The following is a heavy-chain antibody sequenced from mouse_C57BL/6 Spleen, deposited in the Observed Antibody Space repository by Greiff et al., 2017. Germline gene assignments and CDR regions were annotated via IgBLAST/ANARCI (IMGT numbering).Heavy chain of an antibody. V-gene: IGHV1-22*01. CDR2: INPNNGGT. CDR3: ASHYYDYDGDLDY. CDR1: GYTFTDYN. D-gene: IGHD2-4*01. Sequence: VQLKQSGPELVKPGASVKMSCKASGYTFTDYNMHWVKQSHGKSLEWIGYINPNNGGTSYNQKFKGKATLTVNKSSSTAYMELRSLTSEDSAVYYCASHYYDYDGDLDYWGQGTTLTVSS. J-gene: IGHJ2*01.